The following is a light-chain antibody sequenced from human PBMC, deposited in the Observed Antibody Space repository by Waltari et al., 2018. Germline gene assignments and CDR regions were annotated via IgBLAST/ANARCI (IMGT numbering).Light chain of an antibody. CDR2: DIN. CDR1: SSDVGGYNY. J-gene: IGLJ3*02. V-gene: IGLV2-11*01. CDR3: CSYVGSNIYWV. Sequence: QSALTQPRSVSGSPGQSVTISCTGTSSDVGGYNYVSWYQQPPDKAPKLIIYDINKPPSGVPDRFSCSKSGNTASLTISGLQAEDEAEYYCCSYVGSNIYWVFGGGTKLTVL.